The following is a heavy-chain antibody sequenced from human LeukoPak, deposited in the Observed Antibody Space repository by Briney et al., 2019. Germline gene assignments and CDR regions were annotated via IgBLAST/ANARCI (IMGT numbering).Heavy chain of an antibody. V-gene: IGHV3-33*01. Sequence: GGSLRPSCAAPGFTFSNDAMHWVGQPPGKGLEGVAFIWFDGSNNHYADSVKGRFTISRDNSEDTLYLQMNSLRAEDTAVYYCVRDPSGSGFAFDSWGQGALVTVSS. J-gene: IGHJ4*02. CDR1: GFTFSNDA. CDR2: IWFDGSNN. CDR3: VRDPSGSGFAFDS. D-gene: IGHD1-1*01.